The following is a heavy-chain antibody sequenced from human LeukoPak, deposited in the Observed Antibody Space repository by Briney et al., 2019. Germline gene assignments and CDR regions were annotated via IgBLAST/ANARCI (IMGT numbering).Heavy chain of an antibody. Sequence: QAGGSLRLSCAASGFTFSSYAMSWVRQAPGKGLEWVANIKQDGSEKYYVDSVKGRFTISRDNAKNSLYLQMNSLRAEDTAVYYCARAGGDTAMLTFDYWGQGTLVTVSS. V-gene: IGHV3-7*01. CDR2: IKQDGSEK. CDR3: ARAGGDTAMLTFDY. CDR1: GFTFSSYA. D-gene: IGHD5-18*01. J-gene: IGHJ4*02.